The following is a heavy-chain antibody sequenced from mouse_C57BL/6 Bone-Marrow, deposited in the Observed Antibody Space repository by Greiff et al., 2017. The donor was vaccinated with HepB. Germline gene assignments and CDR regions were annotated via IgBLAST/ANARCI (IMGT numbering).Heavy chain of an antibody. CDR2: IDPNSGGT. V-gene: IGHV1-72*01. CDR3: ARRYYSNLYAMDY. Sequence: SCKASGYTFTSYWMHWVKQRPGRGLEWIGRIDPNSGGTKYNEKFKSKATLTVDKPSSTAYMQLSSLTSEDSAVYYCARRYYSNLYAMDYWGQGTSVTVSS. D-gene: IGHD2-5*01. CDR1: GYTFTSYW. J-gene: IGHJ4*01.